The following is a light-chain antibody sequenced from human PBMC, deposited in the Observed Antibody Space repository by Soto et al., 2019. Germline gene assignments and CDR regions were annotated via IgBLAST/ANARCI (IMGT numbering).Light chain of an antibody. CDR1: QTISSW. J-gene: IGKJ1*01. CDR3: LQYNGYYRT. V-gene: IGKV1-5*03. Sequence: DIQMTQSPSTLSGSVGDRVTITCRASQTISSWLAWYQQTPGKAPKLLIYKASTLKSGVPSRFSGSGSGTEFTLTISSLQPDDFATYYCLQYNGYYRTFGQGTKVDIK. CDR2: KAS.